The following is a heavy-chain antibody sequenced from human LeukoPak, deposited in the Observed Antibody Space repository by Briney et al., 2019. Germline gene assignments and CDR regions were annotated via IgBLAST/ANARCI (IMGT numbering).Heavy chain of an antibody. D-gene: IGHD3-10*01. V-gene: IGHV1-2*02. CDR1: GYTFTGYY. J-gene: IGHJ6*03. Sequence: ASVKVSCKASGYTFTGYYMHWVRQAPGQGLEWMGWINPNSGGTNYAQKFQGRVTMTRDTSISTAYMELSRLRSDDTAVYYCASGLSGSYYMVRYYYMDVWGKGTTVTVSS. CDR3: ASGLSGSYYMVRYYYMDV. CDR2: INPNSGGT.